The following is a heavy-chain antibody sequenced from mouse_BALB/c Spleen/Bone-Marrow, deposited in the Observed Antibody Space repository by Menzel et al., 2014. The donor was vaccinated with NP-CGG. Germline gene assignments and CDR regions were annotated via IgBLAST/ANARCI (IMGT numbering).Heavy chain of an antibody. CDR2: ISSGSSTI. Sequence: EVHLEESGGGLVQPGGSRKLSCAASGFTFSSFGMHWVRQAPEKGLEWVAYISSGSSTIYYADTVMGRFTISRDNPKNTLFLQMTSLRSEDTAMYYCARSGSSSGYIDYWGQGTTLTVSS. CDR1: GFTFSSFG. CDR3: ARSGSSSGYIDY. D-gene: IGHD1-1*01. J-gene: IGHJ2*01. V-gene: IGHV5-17*02.